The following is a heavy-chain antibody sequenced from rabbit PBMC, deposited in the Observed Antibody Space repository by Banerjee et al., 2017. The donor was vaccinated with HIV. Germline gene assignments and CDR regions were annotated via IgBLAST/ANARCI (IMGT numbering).Heavy chain of an antibody. CDR3: ARYVDANGYLGNL. CDR1: GFSFSSSYY. D-gene: IGHD1-1*01. J-gene: IGHJ4*01. CDR2: IYTSSGST. V-gene: IGHV1S40*01. Sequence: QSLEESGGGLVQPEGSLTLTCTASGFSFSSSYYMCWVRQAPGKGLEWIGCIYTSSGSTWSASWAKGRFTISKTSSTTVTLQMTSLTVADTATYFCARYVDANGYLGNLWGQGTLVTVS.